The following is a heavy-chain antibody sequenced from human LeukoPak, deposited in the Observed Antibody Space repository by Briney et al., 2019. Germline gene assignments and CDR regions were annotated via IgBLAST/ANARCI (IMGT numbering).Heavy chain of an antibody. V-gene: IGHV3-21*01. Sequence: GGSLRLSCAPSGFTSSDYTMNGVRQARGRGREGVSSISSSSSYIYYADSVRGRFTISRDNAKISLYLHMNSLRAEDTTVYYCARGYGDHTCDYWGQGTLVTVSS. CDR3: ARGYGDHTCDY. CDR1: GFTSSDYT. CDR2: ISSSSSYI. J-gene: IGHJ4*02. D-gene: IGHD4-17*01.